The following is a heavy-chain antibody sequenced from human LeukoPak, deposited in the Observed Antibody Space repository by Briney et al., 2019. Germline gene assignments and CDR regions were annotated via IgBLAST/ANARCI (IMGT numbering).Heavy chain of an antibody. J-gene: IGHJ4*02. CDR1: GYTFTSYG. CDR3: ARGAVVVVAATASPGYFDY. V-gene: IGHV1-18*01. Sequence: ASVKVSCKASGYTFTSYGISWVRQAPGQGLEWIGWISAYNGNTNYAQKLQGRVTMTTDTSTSTAYMELRSLRSEDTAVYYCARGAVVVVAATASPGYFDYWGQGTLVTVSS. CDR2: ISAYNGNT. D-gene: IGHD2-15*01.